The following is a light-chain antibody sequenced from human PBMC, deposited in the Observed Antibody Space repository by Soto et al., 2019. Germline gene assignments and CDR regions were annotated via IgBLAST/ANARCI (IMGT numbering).Light chain of an antibody. CDR1: QEISRW. CDR2: AAS. J-gene: IGKJ1*01. V-gene: IGKV1-12*01. Sequence: DIQMTQSPSSVSASVGDRVTITCRASQEISRWFAWYQQKPGKAPQLLIYAASTLQTGVPSRFSGTGSGTDFTLTISSVQPEDFATYFWQQAKNSPWTFGPGTKV. CDR3: QQAKNSPWT.